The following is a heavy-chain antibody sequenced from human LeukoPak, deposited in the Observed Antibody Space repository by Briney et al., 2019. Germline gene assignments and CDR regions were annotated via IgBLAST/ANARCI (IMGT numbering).Heavy chain of an antibody. D-gene: IGHD1-26*01. CDR3: ARLGGSYWPIGY. J-gene: IGHJ4*02. CDR1: GFTFSSYS. V-gene: IGHV3-72*01. CDR2: TRNKANSYAT. Sequence: GGSLRLSCAASGFTFSSYSMNWVRQAPGKGLEWVGRTRNKANSYATEYAASVKGRFTISRDDSKNSLYLQMNSLKTEDTAVYYCARLGGSYWPIGYWGQGTLVTVSS.